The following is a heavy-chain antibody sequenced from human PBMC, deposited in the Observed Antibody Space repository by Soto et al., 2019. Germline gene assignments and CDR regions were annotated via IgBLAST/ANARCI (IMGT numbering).Heavy chain of an antibody. J-gene: IGHJ4*02. CDR2: ISDRGTNI. V-gene: IGHV3-48*03. D-gene: IGHD1-26*01. CDR3: TRDRSGSSLKRADY. CDR1: GFTFSSYE. Sequence: PVGSLRLSCAASGFTFSSYEMDWVRQAPGKGLEWVAYISDRGTNINYVDSVKGRFTISRDNAKSSLYLQMNSLRAEDTAVYFCTRDRSGSSLKRADYWGQGTLVTVSS.